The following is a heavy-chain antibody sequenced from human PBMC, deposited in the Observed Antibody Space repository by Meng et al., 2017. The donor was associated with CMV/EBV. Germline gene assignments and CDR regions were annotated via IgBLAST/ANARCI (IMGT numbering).Heavy chain of an antibody. V-gene: IGHV4-34*01. CDR3: ASSLTYSDY. CDR1: GGSFSVYY. CDR2: INHSGST. D-gene: IGHD2-15*01. Sequence: QLHTWGVADFKPSESPSLTYAVHGGSFSVYYWSLIRQPPGKGLGLIGEINHSGSTNYNPSLKSRVSISVDTSKNQFSLNLSFVTAADTAVYYCASSLTYSDYWGQGTLVTVSS. J-gene: IGHJ4*02.